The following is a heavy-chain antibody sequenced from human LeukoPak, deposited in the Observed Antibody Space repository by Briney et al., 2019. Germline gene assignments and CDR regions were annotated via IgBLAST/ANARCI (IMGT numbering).Heavy chain of an antibody. D-gene: IGHD3-3*01. J-gene: IGHJ1*01. V-gene: IGHV3-7*01. CDR2: IRQDGSEK. CDR1: GFAFSCYW. CDR3: MRQNRAYFFGH. Sequence: GGSLRLSCAASGFAFSCYWMTWGRQAPGKGLEWVANIRQDGSEKNYVDSVKGRFTISRDNAKNSLYLQMNSLRVEDTAVYFCMRQNRAYFFGHWGQGTLVTVSS.